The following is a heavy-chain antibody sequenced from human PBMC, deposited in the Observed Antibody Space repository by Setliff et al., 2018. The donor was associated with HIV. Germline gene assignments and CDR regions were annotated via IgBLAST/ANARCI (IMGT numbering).Heavy chain of an antibody. CDR3: AREAHSAWNRGAVATLYFGY. Sequence: ASVKVSCKASEYSFTDYFVHWVRQAPGQGLEWMGIINPRGDITAYAQIFQGRVTLTRDTSTNTVYRELSSLRSEDTAVYYCAREAHSAWNRGAVATLYFGYWGQGTLVTVSS. J-gene: IGHJ4*02. D-gene: IGHD1-1*01. CDR1: EYSFTDYF. CDR2: INPRGDIT. V-gene: IGHV1-46*01.